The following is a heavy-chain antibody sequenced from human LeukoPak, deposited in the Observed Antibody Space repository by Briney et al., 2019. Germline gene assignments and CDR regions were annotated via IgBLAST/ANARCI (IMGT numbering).Heavy chain of an antibody. CDR3: CRGSPYASDI. Sequence: SQTLSLTCTVSGGSISSGSYYWSWIRQPAGKGLEWIGRIYTSGSTNYNPSLKSRVTMSVDTSKYQFSLKLSSVTAADTAVYYCCRGSPYASDIWGQGTMVTVSS. J-gene: IGHJ3*02. CDR2: IYTSGST. V-gene: IGHV4-61*02. CDR1: GGSISSGSYY. D-gene: IGHD1-26*01.